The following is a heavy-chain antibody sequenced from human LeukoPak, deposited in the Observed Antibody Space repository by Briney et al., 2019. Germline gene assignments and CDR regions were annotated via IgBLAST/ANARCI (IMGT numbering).Heavy chain of an antibody. V-gene: IGHV3-7*01. CDR2: IKQDGSEK. J-gene: IGHJ4*02. CDR3: ARDRTWELPLIGY. Sequence: GGSLRLSCAASGFTFSSYWMSWVRQAPGKGLEWVANIKQDGSEKYYVDSVKGRFTISKDNAKNSLYLQMNSLRAEDTAVYYCARDRTWELPLIGYWGQGTLVTVPS. CDR1: GFTFSSYW. D-gene: IGHD1-26*01.